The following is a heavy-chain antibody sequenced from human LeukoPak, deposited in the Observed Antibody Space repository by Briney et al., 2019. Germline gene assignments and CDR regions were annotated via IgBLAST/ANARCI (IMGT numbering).Heavy chain of an antibody. CDR2: IYTSGST. Sequence: SETLSLTCTVSGGSISSYYWSWIRQPAGKGLEWIGRIYTSGSTNYNPSLKSRVTMSVDTSKNQFSLKLSSVTAADTAVYYCARVSPAPRPTYCSGGSCYFDYWGQGTLVTVSS. D-gene: IGHD2-15*01. V-gene: IGHV4-4*07. J-gene: IGHJ4*02. CDR1: GGSISSYY. CDR3: ARVSPAPRPTYCSGGSCYFDY.